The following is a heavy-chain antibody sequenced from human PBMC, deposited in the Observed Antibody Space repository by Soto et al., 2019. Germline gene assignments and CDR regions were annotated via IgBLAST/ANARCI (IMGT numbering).Heavy chain of an antibody. D-gene: IGHD6-6*01. V-gene: IGHV3-33*01. J-gene: IGHJ4*02. Sequence: GGSLRLSCAASGFTFSSYGMHWVRQAPGKGLEWVAVIWYDGSNKYYADSVKGRFTISRDNSKNTLYLQMNSLRAEDTAVYYCARDSSSSCVDYWGQGTLVTVSS. CDR3: ARDSSSSCVDY. CDR1: GFTFSSYG. CDR2: IWYDGSNK.